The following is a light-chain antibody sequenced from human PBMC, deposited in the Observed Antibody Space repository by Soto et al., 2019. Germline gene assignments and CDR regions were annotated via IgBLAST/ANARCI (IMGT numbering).Light chain of an antibody. CDR2: GAS. J-gene: IGKJ1*01. Sequence: EIVLTQSPGTLSLSPGERATLSCRASQSVSSTYLAWYQHKPGQAPRLLIYGASSRATGIPDRFSGSGSGTDFTLTISRLEPEDFATYYCQQYNSYPWTFGQGTKVEIK. V-gene: IGKV3-20*01. CDR3: QQYNSYPWT. CDR1: QSVSSTY.